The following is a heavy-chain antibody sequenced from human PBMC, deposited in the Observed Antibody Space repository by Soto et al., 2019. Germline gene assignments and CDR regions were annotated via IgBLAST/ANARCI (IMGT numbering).Heavy chain of an antibody. D-gene: IGHD3-22*01. CDR2: IYYSGST. CDR3: ARTYDDSGPNSGGYGFDI. CDR1: GGSISSSSYY. Sequence: ETLSLTCTVSGGSISSSSYYWGWIRQPPGKGLEWIGSIYYSGSTSYNPSLKSRVSISLDTSMNQFSLKLSSVTAADTAVYYCARTYDDSGPNSGGYGFDIWGQGTMVTVSS. J-gene: IGHJ3*02. V-gene: IGHV4-39*07.